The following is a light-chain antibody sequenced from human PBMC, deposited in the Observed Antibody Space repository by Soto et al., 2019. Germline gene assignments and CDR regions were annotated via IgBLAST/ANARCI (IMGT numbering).Light chain of an antibody. V-gene: IGLV2-11*01. Sequence: QSVLTQPRSVSGSPGQSVTIPCTGTSNDVGSYNYVSWYQQYPGKAPQLMIYDVSKRPSGVPDRFSGSKSGDTASLTISGLQAEDEADYFCCSYAGSFTVAFGGGTKLTVL. CDR2: DVS. CDR1: SNDVGSYNY. J-gene: IGLJ2*01. CDR3: CSYAGSFTVA.